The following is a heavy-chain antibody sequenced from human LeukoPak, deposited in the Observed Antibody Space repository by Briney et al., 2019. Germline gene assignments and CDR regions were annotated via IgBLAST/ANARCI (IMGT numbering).Heavy chain of an antibody. J-gene: IGHJ4*02. Sequence: GGSLRLSCAASGFTFSSYWMHWVRQAPGKGLVWVSRINSDGSSTSYADSVKSRFTISRDNAKNTLYLQMNSLRAEDTAVYYCARGGRYSYGPFDYWGQGTLVTVSS. CDR1: GFTFSSYW. CDR2: INSDGSST. D-gene: IGHD5-18*01. V-gene: IGHV3-74*01. CDR3: ARGGRYSYGPFDY.